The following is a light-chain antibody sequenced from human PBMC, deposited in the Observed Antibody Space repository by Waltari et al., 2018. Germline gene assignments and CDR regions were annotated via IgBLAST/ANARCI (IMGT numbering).Light chain of an antibody. J-gene: IGKJ1*01. Sequence: DIVVTQSPLSLPVTPGEPASISCRSTQSLLQSNGYNYLDWYLQKPGQAPQLLMYLGSNRASGVPDRFSGSGSGTNFTKISRVEAEDVGVYYCMQALQPPWTFGQGTKVEI. CDR3: MQALQPPWT. CDR1: QSLLQSNGYNY. V-gene: IGKV2-28*01. CDR2: LGS.